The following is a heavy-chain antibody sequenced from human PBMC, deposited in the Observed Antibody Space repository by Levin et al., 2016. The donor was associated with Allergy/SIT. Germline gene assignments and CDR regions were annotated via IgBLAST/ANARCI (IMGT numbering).Heavy chain of an antibody. CDR3: ARGDHYDNSGLGYFEV. CDR1: GGYLKNYY. Sequence: SETLSLTCTVSGGYLKNYYWVWMRQSPGKGLEYIGYVYYTGNTDYNPALKSRVTISLDTPTNQFSLNLRSVTAADTALYYCARGDHYDNSGLGYFEVWGRGTLVTVSS. J-gene: IGHJ2*01. V-gene: IGHV4-59*08. CDR2: VYYTGNT. D-gene: IGHD3-22*01.